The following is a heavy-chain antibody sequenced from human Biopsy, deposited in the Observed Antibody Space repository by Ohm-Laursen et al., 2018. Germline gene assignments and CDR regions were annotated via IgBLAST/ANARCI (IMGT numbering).Heavy chain of an antibody. V-gene: IGHV4-31*03. D-gene: IGHD5-12*01. CDR2: IYHTGST. CDR3: ARADMVTTIVDY. Sequence: SQTLSLTCTVSGDSISSGGNYWSWIRQFPGKGLEWIAYIYHTGSTYYNPSLKSRLSIAIDMSKNQFSVSLRSVTAADTAVYYCARADMVTTIVDYWGQGTLVTVSS. CDR1: GDSISSGGNY. J-gene: IGHJ4*02.